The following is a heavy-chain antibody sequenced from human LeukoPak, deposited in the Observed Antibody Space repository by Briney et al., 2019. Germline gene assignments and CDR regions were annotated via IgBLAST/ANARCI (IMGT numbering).Heavy chain of an antibody. J-gene: IGHJ4*02. D-gene: IGHD5-12*01. CDR3: ARDVAYSGYDYYFDY. Sequence: ASVKVSCKASGGTFSSYAISWVRQAPGQGLEWMGGIIPIFGTANYAQKFQGRVTITADESTSTAYMELSSLRSEDTAVYYCARDVAYSGYDYYFDYWGQGTLVTVSS. CDR2: IIPIFGTA. V-gene: IGHV1-69*13. CDR1: GGTFSSYA.